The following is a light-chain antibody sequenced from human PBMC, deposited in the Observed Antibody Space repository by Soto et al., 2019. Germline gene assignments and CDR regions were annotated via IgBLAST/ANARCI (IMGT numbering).Light chain of an antibody. CDR1: QSVSSNH. V-gene: IGKV3-20*01. J-gene: IGKJ1*01. CDR3: QQYGSSPGT. Sequence: EIVLTSSPGTLSLSPGEIATLSCSARQSVSSNHLAWYQQKLGQAPRLLIYDASSRATGIPDRFSGSGSGTDFTLTISRLEPEDFAVYYCQQYGSSPGTFGQGTKVDIK. CDR2: DAS.